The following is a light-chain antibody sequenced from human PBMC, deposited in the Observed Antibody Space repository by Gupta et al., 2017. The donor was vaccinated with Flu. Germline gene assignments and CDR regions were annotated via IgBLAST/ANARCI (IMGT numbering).Light chain of an antibody. CDR1: QSLLHSDGKTY. Sequence: DIVMTQTPLSLSVTPGQPASISCKSSQSLLHSDGKTYLYWYLQKPCQPPQLLIYEGSNRFSGVPDRFSGSGSGTDFTLKISRVEAEDVGVYYCRQSIQLPLTFGRGTKVEIK. CDR2: EGS. CDR3: RQSIQLPLT. V-gene: IGKV2D-29*01. J-gene: IGKJ4*01.